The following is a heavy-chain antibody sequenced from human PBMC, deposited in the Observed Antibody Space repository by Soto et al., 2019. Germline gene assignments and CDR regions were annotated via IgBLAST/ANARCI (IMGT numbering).Heavy chain of an antibody. D-gene: IGHD5-18*01. CDR2: ISSAGSTK. V-gene: IGHV3-30*18. Sequence: QVQLVESGGGVVQPGRSLRLSCAASGFTFSSYGMHWVRQAPGKGLEWVAVISSAGSTKYYADSVKGRFTISRDNSKNMVFLQMNSLRAEDTAVYYCAKDLGYSYGGFSDYWCQGTLFTVSS. CDR3: AKDLGYSYGGFSDY. CDR1: GFTFSSYG. J-gene: IGHJ4*02.